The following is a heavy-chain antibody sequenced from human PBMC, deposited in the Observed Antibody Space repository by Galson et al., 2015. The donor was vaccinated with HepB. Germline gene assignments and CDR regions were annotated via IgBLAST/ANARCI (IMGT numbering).Heavy chain of an antibody. CDR1: GDSVSSNSAA. D-gene: IGHD3-10*01. CDR2: TYYRSKWYN. Sequence: CAISGDSVSSNSAAWNWIRQSPSRGLEWLGRTYYRSKWYNDYAVSVKSRITINPDTSKNQFSLQLNSVTPEDTAVYYCARGGLWFGELLYHYCYGMDVWGQGTTVTVSS. CDR3: ARGGLWFGELLYHYCYGMDV. J-gene: IGHJ6*02. V-gene: IGHV6-1*01.